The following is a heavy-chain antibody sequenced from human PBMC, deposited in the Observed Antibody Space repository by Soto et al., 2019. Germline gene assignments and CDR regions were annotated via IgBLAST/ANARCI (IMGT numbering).Heavy chain of an antibody. CDR3: ARGGDVVLVTAPLDH. Sequence: SETLSLTCTVSGGSMSNYYWSWIRQPPEKGLEWIGYIYYTGNTNYSPSLKSRVTMTSDTSTSTVYMEVSSLRSEDTAVYYCARGGDVVLVTAPLDHWGQGTLVTVSS. CDR2: IYYTGNT. J-gene: IGHJ5*02. CDR1: GGSMSNYY. V-gene: IGHV4-59*01. D-gene: IGHD2-21*02.